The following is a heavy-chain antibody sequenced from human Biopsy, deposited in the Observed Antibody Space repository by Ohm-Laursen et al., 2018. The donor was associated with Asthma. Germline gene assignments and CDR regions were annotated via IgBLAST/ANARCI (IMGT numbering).Heavy chain of an antibody. CDR1: GDSFSNYA. CDR2: LIPVLGTP. J-gene: IGHJ6*02. Sequence: VKISCKASGDSFSNYAISWVRQAPGQGLEWMGGLIPVLGTPDHAQMFEGRVTITADESTSTAYMKLSSLSSEDTAVYYCARGYSGSDRIVYYYSGLEVWGQGTTVTVSS. CDR3: ARGYSGSDRIVYYYSGLEV. V-gene: IGHV1-69*13. D-gene: IGHD5-12*01.